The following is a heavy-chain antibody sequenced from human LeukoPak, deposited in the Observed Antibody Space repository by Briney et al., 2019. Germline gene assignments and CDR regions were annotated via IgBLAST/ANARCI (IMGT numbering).Heavy chain of an antibody. D-gene: IGHD5-24*01. CDR2: INHSGST. CDR1: GGSFSGYY. J-gene: IGHJ4*02. V-gene: IGHV4-34*01. CDR3: ARSRLHPIIFDY. Sequence: PSETLSLTCAVYGGSFSGYYWSWIRQPPGKGLEWIGEINHSGSTNYNPSLKSRVTISVDTSKTQFSLKLSSVTAADTAVYYCARSRLHPIIFDYWGQGTLVTVSS.